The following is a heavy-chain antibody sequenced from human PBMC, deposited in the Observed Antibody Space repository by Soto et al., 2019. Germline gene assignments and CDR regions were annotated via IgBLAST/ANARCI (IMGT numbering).Heavy chain of an antibody. Sequence: GGSLRLSCAASGFTFSSYGMHWVRQAPGKGLEWVAVISYDGSNKYYADSVKGRFTISRDNSKNTLYLQMNSLRAEDTAVYYCANLDSGSYSRSASFDYWGQGTLVTVSS. V-gene: IGHV3-30*18. J-gene: IGHJ4*02. CDR2: ISYDGSNK. D-gene: IGHD1-26*01. CDR1: GFTFSSYG. CDR3: ANLDSGSYSRSASFDY.